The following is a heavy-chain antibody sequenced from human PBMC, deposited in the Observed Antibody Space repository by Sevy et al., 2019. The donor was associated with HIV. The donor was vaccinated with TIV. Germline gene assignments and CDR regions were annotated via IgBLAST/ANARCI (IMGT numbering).Heavy chain of an antibody. CDR3: ARFPPERAFDI. CDR1: GLTFSSYA. V-gene: IGHV3-30*04. J-gene: IGHJ3*02. Sequence: GGSLRLSCAASGLTFSSYAMHWVRQGPGKGLDWVAVISYDARNEDYAYSVKGRFTISRDNSKNKLYLQMNGLRAEDTAVYYCARFPPERAFDIWGQGTMVTVSS. CDR2: ISYDARNE.